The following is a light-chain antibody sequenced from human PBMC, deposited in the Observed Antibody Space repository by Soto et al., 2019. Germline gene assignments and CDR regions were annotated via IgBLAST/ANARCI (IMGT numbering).Light chain of an antibody. Sequence: SYELTQPPSVSVAPGKTARITCGGNNIGSKSVHWYQQKPGQAPVLVIYYDSDRPSGIPERFSGYNSGNTATLTISRVEAGDEAEYYCQVWDSSSDHVVFGGGTKLTVL. V-gene: IGLV3-21*04. CDR3: QVWDSSSDHVV. J-gene: IGLJ2*01. CDR2: YDS. CDR1: NIGSKS.